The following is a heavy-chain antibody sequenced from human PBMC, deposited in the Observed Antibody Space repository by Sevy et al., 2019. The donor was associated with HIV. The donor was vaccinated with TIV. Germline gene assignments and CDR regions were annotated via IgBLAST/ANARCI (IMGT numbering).Heavy chain of an antibody. CDR1: GFTFGEYA. V-gene: IGHV3-49*03. D-gene: IGHD6-19*01. CDR2: IRSKTYGGTT. J-gene: IGHJ3*02. Sequence: GGSLRLSCTASGFTFGEYAMSWFRQAPGKGLEWVGFIRSKTYGGTTEYAASVKGRFTSSRDDSKSIAYLQMNSLKTEDTAMYYCSREGSEGSVAQPDAFDIWGQGTMVTVSS. CDR3: SREGSEGSVAQPDAFDI.